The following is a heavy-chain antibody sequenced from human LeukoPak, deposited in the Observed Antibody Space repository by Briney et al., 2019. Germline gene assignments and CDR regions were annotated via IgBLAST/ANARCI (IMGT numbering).Heavy chain of an antibody. V-gene: IGHV4-31*03. CDR2: IYYSGST. CDR1: GGSISSGGYY. CDR3: ARYAMTNTVSYGMDV. J-gene: IGHJ6*02. Sequence: PSETLSLTCSVSGGSISSGGYYWRWIRQHPGKGLEWIGYIYYSGSTYYNPSLKSRVTISVDTSKNQFSLKLSSVTAADTAVYYCARYAMTNTVSYGMDVWGQGTTVTVSS. D-gene: IGHD4-11*01.